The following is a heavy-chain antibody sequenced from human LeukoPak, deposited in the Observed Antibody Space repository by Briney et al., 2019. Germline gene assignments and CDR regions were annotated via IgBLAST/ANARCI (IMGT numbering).Heavy chain of an antibody. CDR1: GGTFSSYA. Sequence: GASVKVSCKASGGTFSSYAISWVRQAPGQGLEWMGGIIPIFGTANYAQKFQGRVTITTDESTSTAYMELSSLRSEDTAVYYCARSGVPAAMRIDYWGQGTLVTVSS. CDR2: IIPIFGTA. D-gene: IGHD2-2*01. CDR3: ARSGVPAAMRIDY. V-gene: IGHV1-69*05. J-gene: IGHJ4*02.